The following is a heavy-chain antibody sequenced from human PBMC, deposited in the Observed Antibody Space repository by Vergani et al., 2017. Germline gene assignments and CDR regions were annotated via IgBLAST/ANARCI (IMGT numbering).Heavy chain of an antibody. V-gene: IGHV4-31*11. CDR1: GGSISSGDHC. D-gene: IGHD6-25*01. CDR2: IFYSGTT. J-gene: IGHJ6*03. Sequence: QVQLQESGPGVVKPSQTLSLTCAVSGGSISSGDHCWTWIRQRPGKGLEWIGYIFYSGTTYDNPSLRSRLTISGDTSQNLFSLKLRSVTAADTAVYYCARVDTQVPATSHFYYMDVWGKGTTVVVSS. CDR3: ARVDTQVPATSHFYYMDV.